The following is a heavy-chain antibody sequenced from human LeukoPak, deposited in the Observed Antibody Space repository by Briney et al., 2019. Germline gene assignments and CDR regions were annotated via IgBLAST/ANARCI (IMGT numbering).Heavy chain of an antibody. Sequence: GGSLRLSCAVSGFTFSDYWMHWVRQAPGKGLVRVSRINSDGTDTTYADSVKGRFTISRDNAKNTLYLQMNSLRAEDTAVYYCARTPRDYFDYWGQGTLVTVSS. V-gene: IGHV3-74*01. D-gene: IGHD3-10*01. CDR3: ARTPRDYFDY. J-gene: IGHJ4*02. CDR1: GFTFSDYW. CDR2: INSDGTDT.